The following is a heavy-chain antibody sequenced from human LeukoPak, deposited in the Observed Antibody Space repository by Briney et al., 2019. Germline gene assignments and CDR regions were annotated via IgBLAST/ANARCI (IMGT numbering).Heavy chain of an antibody. J-gene: IGHJ4*02. V-gene: IGHV4-39*07. Sequence: PSETLSLTCTVSGGSISSSSYYWGWIRQPPGKGLEWIGEINHSGSTNYNPSLKSRVTISVDTSKNQFSLKLSSVTAADTAVYYCARGRDSGYDYRSYYFDYWGQGTLVTVSS. CDR3: ARGRDSGYDYRSYYFDY. D-gene: IGHD5-12*01. CDR1: GGSISSSSYY. CDR2: INHSGST.